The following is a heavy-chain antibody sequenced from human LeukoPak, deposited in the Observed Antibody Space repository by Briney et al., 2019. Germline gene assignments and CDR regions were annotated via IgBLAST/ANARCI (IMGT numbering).Heavy chain of an antibody. CDR1: GFTFSSYW. CDR2: IKPDGSDK. Sequence: TGGSLRLSYVASGFTFSSYWMTWVRQAPGKGLERVANIKPDGSDKDYVDSVKGRFTISRDNAKNSLFLQMNSLRAEDTAVYYCARGGLRSIGHWGQGTLVTVSS. CDR3: ARGGLRSIGH. D-gene: IGHD3-16*01. J-gene: IGHJ5*02. V-gene: IGHV3-7*04.